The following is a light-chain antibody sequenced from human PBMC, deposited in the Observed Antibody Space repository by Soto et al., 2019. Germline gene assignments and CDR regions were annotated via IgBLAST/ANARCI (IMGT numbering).Light chain of an antibody. CDR3: RSYTTSLSL. J-gene: IGLJ1*01. V-gene: IGLV2-14*01. CDR2: EVS. Sequence: QSALTQPASVSGSPGQSITISCTGTSSDVGSYNYVSWYQQHPGKAPKLMIYEVSDRPSGISSRFSGSKSGNTASLTISGLQTEDEADYYCRSYTTSLSLFGTETKVAVL. CDR1: SSDVGSYNY.